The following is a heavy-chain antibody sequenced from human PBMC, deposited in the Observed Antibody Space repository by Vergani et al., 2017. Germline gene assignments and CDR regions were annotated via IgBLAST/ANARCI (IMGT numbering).Heavy chain of an antibody. J-gene: IGHJ4*02. CDR1: GGTFSSYA. Sequence: VQLVQPGAEVKKPGSSVKVSCKASGGTFSSYAMSWVRQAPGKGLEWVSAISGSGGSTYYADSVKGRFTISRDNSKNTLYLQMNSLRAEDTAVYYCAKSSKVVPAANNYYDSSGYSWGQGTLVTVSS. CDR2: ISGSGGST. D-gene: IGHD3-22*01. V-gene: IGHV3-23*04. CDR3: AKSSKVVPAANNYYDSSGYS.